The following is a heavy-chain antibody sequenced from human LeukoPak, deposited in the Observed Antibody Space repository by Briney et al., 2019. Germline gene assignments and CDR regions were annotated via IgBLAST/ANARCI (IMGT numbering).Heavy chain of an antibody. CDR1: GYTFTRYP. Sequence: GASVKVSCKPSGYTFTRYPIIEVGQAPGQGLEWMGWITTYNGNTKYAQKLQGRVTMTTDTSTSTVYMDLRGLRSDDTAVYYCARGSDYCDYVGDFGYWGQGTLVTVSS. CDR2: ITTYNGNT. CDR3: ARGSDYCDYVGDFGY. J-gene: IGHJ4*02. D-gene: IGHD4-17*01. V-gene: IGHV1-18*01.